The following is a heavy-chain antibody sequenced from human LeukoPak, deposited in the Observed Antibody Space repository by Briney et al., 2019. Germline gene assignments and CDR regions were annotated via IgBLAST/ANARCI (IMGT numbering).Heavy chain of an antibody. CDR3: ARVFIRSSGYPGGGY. V-gene: IGHV1-2*02. CDR2: INPNSGGT. CDR1: GYTFTSYD. Sequence: ASVKVSCKASGYTFTSYDINWVRQVTGQGLEWMGWINPNSGGTNYAQKFQGRVTMTRDTSISTAYMELSRLRSDDTAVYYCARVFIRSSGYPGGGYWGQGTLVTVSS. D-gene: IGHD3-22*01. J-gene: IGHJ4*02.